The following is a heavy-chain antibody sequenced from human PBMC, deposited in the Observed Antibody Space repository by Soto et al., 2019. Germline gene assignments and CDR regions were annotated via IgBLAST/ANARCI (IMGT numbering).Heavy chain of an antibody. V-gene: IGHV3-23*01. D-gene: IGHD2-8*01. Sequence: GGSLRLSCAASGFTFSSYAMSWVRQAPGKGLEWVSAISGSGGSTYNADSVKGRFTISRDNSKNTLYLQMNSLRAEDTAVYYCAKADIVLMVYPPDYYYGMDVWGQGTTVTVSS. CDR3: AKADIVLMVYPPDYYYGMDV. CDR2: ISGSGGST. J-gene: IGHJ6*02. CDR1: GFTFSSYA.